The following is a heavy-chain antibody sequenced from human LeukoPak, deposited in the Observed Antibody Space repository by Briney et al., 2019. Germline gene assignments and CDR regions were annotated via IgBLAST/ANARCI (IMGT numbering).Heavy chain of an antibody. CDR1: GFTFSSYS. CDR3: AREEGDGELFDY. CDR2: ISSSSSYI. Sequence: PGGSLRLSCAASGFTFSSYSMNWVRQAPGKGLEWVSSISSSSSYIYYADSVKGRFTISRDNAKNSLYLQMNSLRAEDTAVYYCAREEGDGELFDYWGQGTLVTVSS. J-gene: IGHJ4*02. V-gene: IGHV3-21*01. D-gene: IGHD5-24*01.